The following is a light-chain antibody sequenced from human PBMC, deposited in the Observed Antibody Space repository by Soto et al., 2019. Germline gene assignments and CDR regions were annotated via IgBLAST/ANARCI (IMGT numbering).Light chain of an antibody. Sequence: QSVLTQPRSVSGSPGQSVTISCTGTSSDVGDYNYVSWYQQHPGKAPKLLIYAVNMRPSGVPDRFSGSKSSNTASLTISGPEAEDEDDYSCCSSAGSYTWVFGRGTKVTVL. CDR3: CSSAGSYTWV. J-gene: IGLJ3*02. CDR1: SSDVGDYNY. V-gene: IGLV2-11*01. CDR2: AVN.